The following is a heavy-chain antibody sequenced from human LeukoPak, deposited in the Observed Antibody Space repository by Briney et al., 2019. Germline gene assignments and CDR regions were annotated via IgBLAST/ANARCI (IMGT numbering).Heavy chain of an antibody. CDR3: ARTRGTHISMGYLDS. V-gene: IGHV1-2*02. D-gene: IGHD2/OR15-2a*01. CDR1: RYTFTPNF. Sequence: APLKISPKTSRYTFTPNFMHSVRQAPGQGPEWMGGINPNNGGTNFAQKFQGRVTMTRVKSITTAYMALSSLRSDETAVYYCARTRGTHISMGYLDSWGQGTLVTVSS. CDR2: INPNNGGT. J-gene: IGHJ4*02.